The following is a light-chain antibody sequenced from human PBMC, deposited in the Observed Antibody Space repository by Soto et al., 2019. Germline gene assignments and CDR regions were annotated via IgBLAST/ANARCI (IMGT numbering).Light chain of an antibody. Sequence: QSALTQPPSASGSPGQSVTISCTGTSSDVGGYNYVSWYQQHPGKAPKLIIYEVTKRPSGVPDRFSGSKSDNTAPLTVSGLQAEDEADYYCSSYTRNNNFVLFGGGTKLTVL. CDR1: SSDVGGYNY. V-gene: IGLV2-8*01. CDR3: SSYTRNNNFVL. J-gene: IGLJ2*01. CDR2: EVT.